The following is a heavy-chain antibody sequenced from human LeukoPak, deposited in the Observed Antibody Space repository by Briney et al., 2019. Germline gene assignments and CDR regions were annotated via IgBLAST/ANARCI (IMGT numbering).Heavy chain of an antibody. Sequence: PGGSLRLSCAASGFTFSSYWMSWIRQPPGKGLEWIGYIYYSGSTNYNPSLKSRVTISVDTSKNQFSLKLSSVTAADTAVYYCARKGDASGYYYRGHFDFWGQGTLVTVSS. J-gene: IGHJ4*02. V-gene: IGHV4-59*12. D-gene: IGHD3-22*01. CDR3: ARKGDASGYYYRGHFDF. CDR1: GFTFSSYW. CDR2: IYYSGST.